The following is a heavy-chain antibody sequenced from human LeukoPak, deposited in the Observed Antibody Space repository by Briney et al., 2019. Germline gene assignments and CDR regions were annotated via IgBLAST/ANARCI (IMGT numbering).Heavy chain of an antibody. J-gene: IGHJ4*02. CDR3: ARGVVPAAMTDY. Sequence: PGGSLRLSCAASGFTVSSNSMTWVRQAPGKGLEWVSVIYTGGNTYYADSVKGRFTISRDNSKNTLYLQMNSLRAEDTAVYYCARGVVPAAMTDYWGQGTLVTVSS. CDR2: IYTGGNT. D-gene: IGHD2-2*01. V-gene: IGHV3-53*01. CDR1: GFTVSSNS.